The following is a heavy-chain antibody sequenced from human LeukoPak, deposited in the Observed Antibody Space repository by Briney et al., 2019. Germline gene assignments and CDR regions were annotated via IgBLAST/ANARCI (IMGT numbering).Heavy chain of an antibody. D-gene: IGHD4-23*01. J-gene: IGHJ4*02. CDR1: GGSISRNNYY. Sequence: SETLSLTCTVSGGSISRNNYYWGWIRQPPEKGLEWIGTIYYSGRPSNNPSLKSRHTPSVDTSRSQFSPNLGSVTAADTAVYYCARHSPVPTVVTPGLIDYWGQGTLVTVSS. V-gene: IGHV4-39*01. CDR3: ARHSPVPTVVTPGLIDY. CDR2: IYYSGRP.